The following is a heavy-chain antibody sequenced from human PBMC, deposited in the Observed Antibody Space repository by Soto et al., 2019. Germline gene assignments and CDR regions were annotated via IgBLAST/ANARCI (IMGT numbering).Heavy chain of an antibody. CDR2: IYYSGST. D-gene: IGHD2-15*01. CDR3: ARDRSYSAHPFDY. V-gene: IGHV4-30-4*01. CDR1: GGSISSGDYY. J-gene: IGHJ4*02. Sequence: QVQLQESGPGLVKPSQTLSLTCTVSGGSISSGDYYWSWIRQPPGKGLEWIGYIYYSGSTYYNPSPKSRVTISVDTSKNQFSLKLSSVTAADTAVYYCARDRSYSAHPFDYWGQGTLVTVSS.